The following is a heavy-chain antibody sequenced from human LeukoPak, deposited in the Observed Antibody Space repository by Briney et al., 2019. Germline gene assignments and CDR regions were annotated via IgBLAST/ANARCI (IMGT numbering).Heavy chain of an antibody. V-gene: IGHV3-30*03. CDR1: GLAFSSYG. Sequence: GRSLRLSRAASGLAFSSYGMHWARQAPGKGLEWVALIPYDGSNKYYADSVKGRFTISRDNSKNTLYLQMNSLRAEDRAVYYCAGFGESSLAFDIWGQGTMVTVSS. D-gene: IGHD3-10*01. CDR3: AGFGESSLAFDI. CDR2: IPYDGSNK. J-gene: IGHJ3*02.